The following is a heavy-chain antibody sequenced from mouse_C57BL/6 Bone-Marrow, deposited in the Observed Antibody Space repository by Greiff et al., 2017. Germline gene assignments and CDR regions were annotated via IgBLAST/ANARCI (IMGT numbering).Heavy chain of an antibody. CDR2: ISSGGSYT. Sequence: EVKLVESGGDLVKPGGSLKLSCAASGFTFSCSGMSWVRQTPDKRLEWVATISSGGSYTYSPDSVKGRFTISRDNAKNTLYLQMLSLKSEDTAMYYCARPHLLSCDYWGQGTTLTVSP. CDR1: GFTFSCSG. CDR3: ARPHLLSCDY. V-gene: IGHV5-6*01. D-gene: IGHD2-1*01. J-gene: IGHJ2*01.